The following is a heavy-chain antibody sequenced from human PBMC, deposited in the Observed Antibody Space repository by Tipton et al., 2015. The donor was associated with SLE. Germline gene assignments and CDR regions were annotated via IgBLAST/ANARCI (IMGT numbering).Heavy chain of an antibody. V-gene: IGHV3-48*03. Sequence: SLRLSCAASGLTFRSYEINWVRQAPGKGLEWVSYISSSGSTIHYADSAKGRFTISRDNAANSLFLQMDSLRAEDTGVYYCARDSGSWPFWYFDLWGRGTLVTVSS. CDR1: GLTFRSYE. J-gene: IGHJ2*01. D-gene: IGHD6-13*01. CDR2: ISSSGSTI. CDR3: ARDSGSWPFWYFDL.